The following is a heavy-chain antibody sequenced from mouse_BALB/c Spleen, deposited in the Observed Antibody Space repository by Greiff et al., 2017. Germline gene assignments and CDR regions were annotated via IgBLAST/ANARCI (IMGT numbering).Heavy chain of an antibody. CDR2: ISSGGSYT. Sequence: EVKLVESGGGLVKPGGSLKLSCAASGFTFSSYAMSWVRQSPEKRLEWVAEISSGGSYTYYPDTVTGRFTISRDNAKNTRYLEMSSLRSEDTAMYYCARGGLRRMCAYWGQGTLVTVSA. CDR3: ARGGLRRMCAY. D-gene: IGHD2-2*01. V-gene: IGHV5-9-4*01. J-gene: IGHJ3*01. CDR1: GFTFSSYA.